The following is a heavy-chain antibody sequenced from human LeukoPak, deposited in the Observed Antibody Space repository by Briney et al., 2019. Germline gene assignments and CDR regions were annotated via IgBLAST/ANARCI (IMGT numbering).Heavy chain of an antibody. CDR3: ARTRDGPFDY. Sequence: GGTLRLSCGASGFTFSDYYMNWVRQAPGKGLEWLSHISNSGSSIHYADSVKGRFTISRDNAKNSLYLQMNSLRAEDTAVYYCARTRDGPFDYWGQGTLVTVSS. V-gene: IGHV3-11*04. CDR1: GFTFSDYY. D-gene: IGHD5-24*01. J-gene: IGHJ4*02. CDR2: ISNSGSSI.